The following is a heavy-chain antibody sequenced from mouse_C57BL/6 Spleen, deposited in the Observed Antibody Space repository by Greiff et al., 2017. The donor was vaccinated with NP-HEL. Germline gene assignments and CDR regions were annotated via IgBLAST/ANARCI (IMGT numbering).Heavy chain of an antibody. J-gene: IGHJ1*03. Sequence: EVQVVESGEGLVKPGGSLKLSCAASGFTFSSYAMSWVRQTPEKRLEWVAYISSGGDYIYYADTVKGRFTISRDNARNTLYLQLSSLKSEDTAMYYCTRRGDYYGSSYWYFDVWGTGTTVTVSS. CDR1: GFTFSSYA. V-gene: IGHV5-9-1*02. CDR2: ISSGGDYI. CDR3: TRRGDYYGSSYWYFDV. D-gene: IGHD1-1*01.